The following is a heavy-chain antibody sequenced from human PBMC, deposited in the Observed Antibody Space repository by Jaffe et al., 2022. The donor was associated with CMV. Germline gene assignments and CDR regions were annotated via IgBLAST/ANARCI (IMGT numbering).Heavy chain of an antibody. CDR2: VSVSGSV. Sequence: QVQLQESGPRLVKPSETLSLTCTVSGESLTNYHWTWIRQSAGRGLEWVGRVSVSGSVDYNPFFRGRLTMSVDTSKNQVSLKLTSLTGADAAVYYCTRQLKDGNPSIPYYHGFDVWGQGTPVIVSS. J-gene: IGHJ6*02. CDR3: TRQLKDGNPSIPYYHGFDV. V-gene: IGHV4-4*07. CDR1: GESLTNYH. D-gene: IGHD1-1*01.